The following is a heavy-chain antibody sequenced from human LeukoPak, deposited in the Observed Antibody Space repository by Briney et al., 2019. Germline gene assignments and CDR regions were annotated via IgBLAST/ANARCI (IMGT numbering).Heavy chain of an antibody. Sequence: GGSLRLSCAGSGFTFSSYAMSWVRQAPGKGLEWVSAISGSGGSTYYADSVKGRFTISRDNSKNTLYLQMNSLRAKDTAVYYCAKDPKVVAATTPDYWGQGTLVTVSS. CDR2: ISGSGGST. CDR1: GFTFSSYA. CDR3: AKDPKVVAATTPDY. D-gene: IGHD2-15*01. J-gene: IGHJ4*02. V-gene: IGHV3-23*01.